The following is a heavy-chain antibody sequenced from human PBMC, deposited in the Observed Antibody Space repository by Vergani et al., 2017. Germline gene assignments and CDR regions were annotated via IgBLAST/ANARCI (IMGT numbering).Heavy chain of an antibody. CDR3: ARRSSDYGMDV. V-gene: IGHV4-34*01. CDR1: GGSFSGYY. Sequence: QVQLQQWGAGLLKPSETLSLTCAVYGGSFSGYYWSWIRQPPGKGLEWIGSIYYSGSTYYNPSLKSRVTISVDTSKNQFSLKLSSVTAADTAVYYCARRSSDYGMDVWGQGTTVTVSS. CDR2: IYYSGST. D-gene: IGHD6-19*01. J-gene: IGHJ6*02.